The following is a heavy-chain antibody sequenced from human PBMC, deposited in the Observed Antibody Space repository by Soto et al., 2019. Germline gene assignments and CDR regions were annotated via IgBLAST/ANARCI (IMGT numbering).Heavy chain of an antibody. V-gene: IGHV1-18*01. Sequence: ASVKLSCKAFGYTFTSYVITWVRQAPGQGLEWMAWISAYNGDRNYAQKFQGRVTMTIETSTSTAYMELGSLRSDDTAVYYCARDLPPGFDYNYNNGMEYWGQGTLVTVSS. CDR2: ISAYNGDR. CDR1: GYTFTSYV. CDR3: ARDLPPGFDYNYNNGMEY. J-gene: IGHJ4*02. D-gene: IGHD3-22*01.